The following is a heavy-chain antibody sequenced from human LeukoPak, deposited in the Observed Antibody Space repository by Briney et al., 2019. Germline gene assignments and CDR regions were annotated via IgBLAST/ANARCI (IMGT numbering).Heavy chain of an antibody. CDR2: IKEDGSQK. CDR1: LGSHW. V-gene: IGHV3-7*01. CDR3: TRDQT. J-gene: IGHJ4*02. Sequence: TGGSLRLSCVGALGSHWMGWVRQAPGKGLEWVANIKEDGSQKYYMDSVKGRFTISRDHAESSLFLQMNNLRVEDTAVYYCTRDQTWGQGTLVTVSS.